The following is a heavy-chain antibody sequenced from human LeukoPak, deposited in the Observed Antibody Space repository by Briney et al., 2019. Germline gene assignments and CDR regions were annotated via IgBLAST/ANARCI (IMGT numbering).Heavy chain of an antibody. CDR3: ARAGELTEFDY. CDR2: IYYSGST. V-gene: IGHV4-39*07. Sequence: SETLSLTCTVSGGSISSSYYYWGWIRQPPGKGLEWIGSIYYSGSTYYNPSLKSRVTISVDTSKNQFSLRLSSVTAADTAMYYCARAGELTEFDYWGQGTLVTVSS. J-gene: IGHJ4*02. CDR1: GGSISSSYYY. D-gene: IGHD1-7*01.